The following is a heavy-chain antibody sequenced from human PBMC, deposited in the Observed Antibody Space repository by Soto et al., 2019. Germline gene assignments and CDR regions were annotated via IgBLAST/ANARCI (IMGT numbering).Heavy chain of an antibody. V-gene: IGHV3-23*01. CDR3: AKGGAATLDY. CDR1: GFTFSSYA. D-gene: IGHD6-13*01. J-gene: IGHJ4*02. Sequence: GGSLRLSCASSGFTFSSYAMSLVRQAPGKGLEWVSVISGSGGSTYYADSVKGRFTISRDNSKNTLYLQMNSLRAEDTAVYYCAKGGAATLDYWGQGTLVTVSS. CDR2: ISGSGGST.